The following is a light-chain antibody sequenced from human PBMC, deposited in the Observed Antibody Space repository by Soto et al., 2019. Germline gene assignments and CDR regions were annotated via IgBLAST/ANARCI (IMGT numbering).Light chain of an antibody. CDR3: QQYNNWPPIT. Sequence: EIVMTQSPATLSVSPGERATLSCRASQSVSSNLAWYQQKPGQATRLLIYGASTRANGIPARFSGSGSGTEFTLTISSLQSEDFAFYYCQQYNNWPPITFGQGTRLEIK. CDR1: QSVSSN. J-gene: IGKJ5*01. CDR2: GAS. V-gene: IGKV3-15*01.